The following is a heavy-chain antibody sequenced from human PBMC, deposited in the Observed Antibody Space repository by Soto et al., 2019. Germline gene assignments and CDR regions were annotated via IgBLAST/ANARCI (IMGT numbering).Heavy chain of an antibody. CDR3: AQDALELVFDS. D-gene: IGHD1-7*01. CDR2: IGGHGNFT. V-gene: IGHV3-23*01. Sequence: PGGSLRLSCAASGFTFSTNAMSLVRQFPGKGLEWVSAIGGHGNFTYYADSVKGRFTISRDIYKNILYLHMSSLRVDDTAVYYCAQDALELVFDSWGQGNLVTVYS. CDR1: GFTFSTNA. J-gene: IGHJ4*02.